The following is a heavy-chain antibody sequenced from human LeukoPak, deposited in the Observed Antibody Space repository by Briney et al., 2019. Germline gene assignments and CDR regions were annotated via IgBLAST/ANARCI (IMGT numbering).Heavy chain of an antibody. CDR3: AKEGYCSGGSCYPYDPFDY. Sequence: GGSLRLSCAASGFTFSDYYMSWIRQAPGKGLEWVSYISSSSSYTNYADSVKGRFTISRDNSKNTLYLQMSSLRAEDTAVYYCAKEGYCSGGSCYPYDPFDYRGQGTLVTVSS. CDR1: GFTFSDYY. J-gene: IGHJ4*02. D-gene: IGHD2-15*01. CDR2: ISSSSSYT. V-gene: IGHV3-11*05.